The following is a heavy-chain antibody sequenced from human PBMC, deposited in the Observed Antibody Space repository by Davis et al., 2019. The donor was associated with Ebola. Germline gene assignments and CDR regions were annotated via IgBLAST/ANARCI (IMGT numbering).Heavy chain of an antibody. V-gene: IGHV3-48*02. Sequence: GESLKISCAASGFTFSSYSMNWVRQAPGKGLEWVSYISSSSSTIYYADSVKGRFTISRDNAKNSLYLQMNSLRDEDTAVYYCARDHSGSLLWFGELLSPYGMDVWGQGTTVTVSS. CDR2: ISSSSSTI. D-gene: IGHD3-10*01. J-gene: IGHJ6*02. CDR1: GFTFSSYS. CDR3: ARDHSGSLLWFGELLSPYGMDV.